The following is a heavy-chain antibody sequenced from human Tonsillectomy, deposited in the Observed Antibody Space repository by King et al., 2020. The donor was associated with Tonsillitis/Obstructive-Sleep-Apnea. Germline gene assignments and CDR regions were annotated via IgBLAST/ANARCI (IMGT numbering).Heavy chain of an antibody. Sequence: VQLVESGAEVKKPGASVKVSCKASGYTFTGYDMHWLRQAPGQGLEWMGRINPNSGGTNYAQKFQGRVTSTRDTSISTASMVLSRLRSDDTAVYYCARDPIANDDVDWDRILVWFDPWGQGTLVTVSS. V-gene: IGHV1-2*01. CDR2: INPNSGGT. J-gene: IGHJ5*02. CDR3: ARDPIANDDVDWDRILVWFDP. CDR1: GYTFTGYD. D-gene: IGHD3-9*01.